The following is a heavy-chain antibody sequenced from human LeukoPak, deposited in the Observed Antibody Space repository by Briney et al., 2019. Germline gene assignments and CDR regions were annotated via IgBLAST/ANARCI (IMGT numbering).Heavy chain of an antibody. CDR1: GFTFSSYA. D-gene: IGHD4-17*01. CDR2: IYYSGST. Sequence: LRLSCAASGFTFSSYAMSWVRQAPGKGLEWIGYIYYSGSTYYNPSLKSRVTISVDTSKNQFSLKLSSVTAADTAVYYCARATTVTPNWFDPWGQGTLVTVSS. J-gene: IGHJ5*02. CDR3: ARATTVTPNWFDP. V-gene: IGHV4-30-4*08.